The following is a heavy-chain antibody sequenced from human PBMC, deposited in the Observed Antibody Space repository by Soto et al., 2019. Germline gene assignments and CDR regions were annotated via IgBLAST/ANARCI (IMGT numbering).Heavy chain of an antibody. Sequence: GGSLRLSCAASGFTFSSYPMHWVRQAPGKGLEWVAVISYDETSKYYADSVKGRFTISRDNSKNTLYLQMNSLRAEDTAVYYCVRCWATGDGSNLGYNWLDPWGQGTLVTVSS. J-gene: IGHJ5*02. D-gene: IGHD1-1*01. V-gene: IGHV3-30-3*01. CDR1: GFTFSSYP. CDR2: ISYDETSK. CDR3: VRCWATGDGSNLGYNWLDP.